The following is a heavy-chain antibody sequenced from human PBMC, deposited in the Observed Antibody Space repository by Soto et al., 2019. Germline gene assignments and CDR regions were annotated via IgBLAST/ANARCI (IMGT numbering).Heavy chain of an antibody. V-gene: IGHV1-69*04. CDR1: GGTFSRYT. J-gene: IGHJ4*02. CDR3: ARDRLRGYDSSGFYS. CDR2: IIPILDIP. Sequence: SVNVSCKASGGTFSRYTFTWVRQAPGQGLEWMGRIIPILDIPNYAQNFQGRVTITADKSTSTAYMELSSLTSDDTAVYYCARDRLRGYDSSGFYSWGQGTMVTVS. D-gene: IGHD3-22*01.